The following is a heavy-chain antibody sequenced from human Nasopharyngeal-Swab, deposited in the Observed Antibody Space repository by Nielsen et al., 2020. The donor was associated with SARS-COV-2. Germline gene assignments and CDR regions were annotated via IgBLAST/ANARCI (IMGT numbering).Heavy chain of an antibody. J-gene: IGHJ5*02. D-gene: IGHD3-3*01. CDR3: ATVRQIITIFGVGRPGNWFDP. V-gene: IGHV1-69*06. CDR2: IIPIFGTA. CDR1: GGTFSSYA. Sequence: SVKVSCKASGGTFSSYAISWVRQAPGQGLEWMGGIIPIFGTANYAQKFQGRVTITADKSTSTAYMELSSLRSEDTAVYYCATVRQIITIFGVGRPGNWFDPWGQGTLVTVSS.